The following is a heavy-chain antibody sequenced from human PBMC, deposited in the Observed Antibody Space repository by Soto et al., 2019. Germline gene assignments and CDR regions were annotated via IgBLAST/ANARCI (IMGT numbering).Heavy chain of an antibody. V-gene: IGHV3-11*01. CDR1: GFTFSDYY. D-gene: IGHD3-22*01. Sequence: VQLVESGGGVVKTSGSLRIACAASGFTFSDYYMSWVSQAPGKGLECVSYISSSGNTIYYADSVKGRFTISRDNAKNSVYLQMNSLRAEDTALYFCAKMSSENYYDPVFSWGQGTLVTVSS. CDR2: ISSSGNTI. CDR3: AKMSSENYYDPVFS. J-gene: IGHJ5*02.